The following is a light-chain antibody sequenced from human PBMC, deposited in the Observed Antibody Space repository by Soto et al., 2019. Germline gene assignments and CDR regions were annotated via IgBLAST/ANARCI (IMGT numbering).Light chain of an antibody. V-gene: IGKV1-39*01. CDR3: QQSYSTART. CDR2: AES. Sequence: DIQMTQSPSSLSASVGDRVTIPCRASQSISSNLNWYQQKPGKAPKLLIYAESTLQSGVPTRFSGSVSGTDFTLTFSSLQPADLATNFCQQSYSTARTFGGGTKVEIK. J-gene: IGKJ4*01. CDR1: QSISSN.